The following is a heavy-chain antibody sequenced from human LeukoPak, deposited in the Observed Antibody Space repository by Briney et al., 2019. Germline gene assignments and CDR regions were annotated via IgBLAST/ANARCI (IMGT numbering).Heavy chain of an antibody. CDR2: INHSGST. Sequence: IGEINHSGSTNYNPSLKSRVTISVDTSKNQFSLKLSSVTAADTAVYYCARGGRRRAFDIWGQGTMVTVSS. CDR3: ARGGRRRAFDI. V-gene: IGHV4-34*01. J-gene: IGHJ3*02. D-gene: IGHD1-14*01.